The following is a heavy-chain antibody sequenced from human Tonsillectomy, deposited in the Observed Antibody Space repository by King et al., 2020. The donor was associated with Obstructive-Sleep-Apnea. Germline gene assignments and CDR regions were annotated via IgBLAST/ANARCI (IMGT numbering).Heavy chain of an antibody. Sequence: VQLVESGGGLVQPGGSLRLSCAASGFTFSSYWMNWVRQAPGRGLEWVANIKQDGSEKYYVDSVKGQFTISRDNAANSMYLQMNSLRAEDTAVYYCARDRGWSPWDYWGQGTLVTVPS. CDR1: GFTFSSYW. CDR2: IKQDGSEK. D-gene: IGHD6-19*01. CDR3: ARDRGWSPWDY. J-gene: IGHJ4*02. V-gene: IGHV3-7*03.